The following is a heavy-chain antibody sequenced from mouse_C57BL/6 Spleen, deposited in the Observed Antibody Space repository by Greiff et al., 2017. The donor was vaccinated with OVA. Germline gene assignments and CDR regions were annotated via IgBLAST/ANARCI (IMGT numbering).Heavy chain of an antibody. Sequence: QVQLQQSGAELVRPGASVTLSCKASGYTFTDYEMHWVKQTPVHGLEWIGAIDPETGGTAYNQKFKGKAILTADKSSSTAYMELRSLTSEDSAVYYCTRRDTTGYFDVWGTGTTVTVSS. J-gene: IGHJ1*03. CDR1: GYTFTDYE. D-gene: IGHD1-1*01. CDR3: TRRDTTGYFDV. CDR2: IDPETGGT. V-gene: IGHV1-15*01.